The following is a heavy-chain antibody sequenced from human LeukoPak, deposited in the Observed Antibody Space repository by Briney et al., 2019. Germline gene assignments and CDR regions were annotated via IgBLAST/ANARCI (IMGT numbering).Heavy chain of an antibody. CDR2: INHSGST. CDR3: ARDTIRFLEWHPLSYYGMDV. CDR1: GGSFSGYY. D-gene: IGHD3-3*01. Sequence: RPSETLSLTCAVYGGSFSGYYWSWIRQPPGKGLEWIGEINHSGSTNYNPSLKSRVTISVDTSKNQFSLKLSSVTAADTAVYYCARDTIRFLEWHPLSYYGMDVWGQGTTVTVSS. V-gene: IGHV4-34*01. J-gene: IGHJ6*02.